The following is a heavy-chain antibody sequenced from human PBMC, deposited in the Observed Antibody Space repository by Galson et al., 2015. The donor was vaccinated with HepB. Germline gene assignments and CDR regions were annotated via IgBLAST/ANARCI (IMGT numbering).Heavy chain of an antibody. CDR1: GFTFSSYG. J-gene: IGHJ4*02. CDR3: VKAKVNYDILTSNYLEETYYFDY. V-gene: IGHV3-30*18. D-gene: IGHD3-9*01. CDR2: ISFDGSNK. Sequence: SLRLSCAASGFTFSSYGMHWVRQAPGKGLEWVADISFDGSNKYYADSVKGRFTISRDNSKNTLYLQMNSLRAEDTAVYYCVKAKVNYDILTSNYLEETYYFDYWSQGTLVTVSS.